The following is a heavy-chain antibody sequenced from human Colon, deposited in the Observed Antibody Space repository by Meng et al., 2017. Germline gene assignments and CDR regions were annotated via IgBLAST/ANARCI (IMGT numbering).Heavy chain of an antibody. J-gene: IGHJ4*02. Sequence: EVELGWSGGVLVPAGGSLRLSCAASGFIFRDYAMNWVRQAPGKGLEWVSAVNAAGVIHYADSVKGRFTISRDNSENTLYLQMNSLRAEDTAVYYCGKRIEGATTWLFDYWGQGTLVTVSS. CDR2: VNAAGVI. D-gene: IGHD1-26*01. V-gene: IGHV3-23*04. CDR3: GKRIEGATTWLFDY. CDR1: GFIFRDYA.